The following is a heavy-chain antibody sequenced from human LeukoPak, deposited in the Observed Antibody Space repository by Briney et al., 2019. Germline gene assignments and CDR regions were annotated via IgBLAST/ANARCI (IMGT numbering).Heavy chain of an antibody. Sequence: PGGSLRLSCAASGFTFDDYGMSWVRQAPGKGLEWVSAISGSGGSTYYADSVKGRFTISRDNSKNTLYLQMNSLRAEDTAVYYCARTLWFGELFFDYWGQGTLVTVSS. CDR3: ARTLWFGELFFDY. V-gene: IGHV3-23*01. CDR1: GFTFDDYG. D-gene: IGHD3-10*01. CDR2: ISGSGGST. J-gene: IGHJ4*02.